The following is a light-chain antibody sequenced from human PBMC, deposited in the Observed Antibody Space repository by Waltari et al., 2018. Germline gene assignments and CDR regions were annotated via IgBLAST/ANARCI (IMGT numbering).Light chain of an antibody. Sequence: QSVLTQPASVSGAPGQSITTSCTGSSTDVWSYNLLPRYQQHPGKAPKPLIYEDYKRPSGVTTRFSGTKSGNTASLTVFGLQAEDEAEYYCCSYVGGYSWVFGGGTKLTVL. V-gene: IGLV2-23*01. CDR2: EDY. CDR1: STDVWSYNL. J-gene: IGLJ3*02. CDR3: CSYVGGYSWV.